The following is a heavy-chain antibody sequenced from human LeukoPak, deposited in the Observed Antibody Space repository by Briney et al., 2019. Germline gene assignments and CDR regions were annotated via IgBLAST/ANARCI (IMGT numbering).Heavy chain of an antibody. D-gene: IGHD2-15*01. CDR2: ISAYNGNT. CDR1: GYTFTSYG. CDR3: ARDRGWELGYCTGGSCYDENWFDP. Sequence: ASVKVSCKASGYTFTSYGISWVRQAPGQGLEWMGWISAYNGNTNYAQKLQGRVTMTTDTSTSIVYMELRSLRSDDTAVYYCARDRGWELGYCTGGSCYDENWFDPWGQETLVTVSS. V-gene: IGHV1-18*01. J-gene: IGHJ5*02.